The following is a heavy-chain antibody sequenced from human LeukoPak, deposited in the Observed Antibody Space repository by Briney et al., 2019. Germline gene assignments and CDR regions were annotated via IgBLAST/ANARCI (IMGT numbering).Heavy chain of an antibody. CDR1: GFTFSDTW. D-gene: IGHD2/OR15-2a*01. CDR3: ARDWFYAIDY. CDR2: IRSDGSDA. J-gene: IGHJ4*02. Sequence: GGSLRLSCAASGFTFSDTWMHWVRQVPGKGLVWVSRIRSDGSDARYAESVKGRFTISRDNAKNTLYLQMNSLRDDDTAVYYCARDWFYAIDYWGQGTLVTVSS. V-gene: IGHV3-74*01.